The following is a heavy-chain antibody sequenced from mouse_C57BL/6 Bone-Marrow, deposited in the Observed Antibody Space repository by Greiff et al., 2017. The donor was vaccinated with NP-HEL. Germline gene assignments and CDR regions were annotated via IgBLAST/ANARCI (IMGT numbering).Heavy chain of an antibody. V-gene: IGHV1-39*01. D-gene: IGHD2-1*01. CDR2: INPNYGTT. Sequence: EVKLQESGPELVKPGASVKISCKASGYSFTDYNMNWVKQSNGKSLEWIGVINPNYGTTSYNQKFKGKATLTVDQSSSTAYMQLNSLTSEDSAVYYCARSGGNGYYAMDYWGQGTSVTVSS. J-gene: IGHJ4*01. CDR3: ARSGGNGYYAMDY. CDR1: GYSFTDYN.